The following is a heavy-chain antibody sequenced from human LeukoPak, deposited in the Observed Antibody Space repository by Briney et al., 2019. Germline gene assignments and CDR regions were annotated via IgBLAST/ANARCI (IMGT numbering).Heavy chain of an antibody. D-gene: IGHD3-10*02. CDR2: AGWAGGTT. CDR3: AKELDTMFFDY. V-gene: IGHV3-43*01. CDR1: GFNFDRYT. Sequence: GRSLRLSCATSGFNFDRYTIHWVRQAPGKGLEWVSLAGWAGGTTFYSDSVRGRFTISRDSGRKPVYLQMNSLTTDDTAFYFCAKELDTMFFDYWGQGALVTVSS. J-gene: IGHJ4*02.